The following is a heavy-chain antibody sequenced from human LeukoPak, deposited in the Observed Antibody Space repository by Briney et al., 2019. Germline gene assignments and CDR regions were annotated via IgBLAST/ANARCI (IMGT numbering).Heavy chain of an antibody. V-gene: IGHV1-69*05. D-gene: IGHD2-2*01. CDR3: ARSGEYQLLSFDY. CDR2: IIPIFGTA. Sequence: SVKVSCKASGGTFSSYAISRVRQAPGQGLEWMGGIIPIFGTANYAQKFQGRVTITTDESTSTAYMELSSLRSEDTAVYYCARSGEYQLLSFDYWGQGTLVTVSS. CDR1: GGTFSSYA. J-gene: IGHJ4*02.